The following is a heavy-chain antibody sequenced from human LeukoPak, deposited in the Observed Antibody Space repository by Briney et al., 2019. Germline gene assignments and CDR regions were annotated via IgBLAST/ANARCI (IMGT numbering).Heavy chain of an antibody. V-gene: IGHV4-59*01. CDR2: IYYSGST. J-gene: IGHJ4*02. D-gene: IGHD4-17*01. CDR1: GGSICSYY. Sequence: SETLSLTCTVAGGSICSYYWSWIRQPPGKGLEWIGYIYYSGSTNYNPSLKSRVTISVDTSKNQFSLKLSSVTAADTAVYYCARRPTTVTIFDYWGRGTLVTVSS. CDR3: ARRPTTVTIFDY.